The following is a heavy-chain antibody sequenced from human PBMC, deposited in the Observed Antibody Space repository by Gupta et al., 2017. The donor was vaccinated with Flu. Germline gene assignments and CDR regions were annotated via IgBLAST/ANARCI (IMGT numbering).Heavy chain of an antibody. J-gene: IGHJ4*02. D-gene: IGHD2-8*02. CDR3: AKGGPTGGGNPSFGNY. CDR1: GFPFSSYA. CDR2: ISYDGSNK. V-gene: IGHV3-30*18. Sequence: QVQLVASGGGVVQPGRALRLSCAASGFPFSSYAMHWVRQAPGKGLGWVAVISYDGSNKYYADSVKGRFTISRDNSKNTLYLQMNSLRAEDTAVYYCAKGGPTGGGNPSFGNYWGQGTLVTVSS.